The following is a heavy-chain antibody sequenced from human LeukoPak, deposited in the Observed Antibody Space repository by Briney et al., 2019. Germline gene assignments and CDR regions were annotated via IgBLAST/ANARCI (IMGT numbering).Heavy chain of an antibody. CDR1: GGSISSSSYY. CDR3: ARLWGVFDLPAFDI. D-gene: IGHD3-9*01. CDR2: IYYSGST. V-gene: IGHV4-39*01. J-gene: IGHJ3*02. Sequence: SETLSLTCTVSGGSISSSSYYWGWIRQPPGKGLEWIGSIYYSGSTYYNPSLKSRVTISVDTSKNQFSLKLSSVTAADTAVYYCARLWGVFDLPAFDIWGQGTMVTVSS.